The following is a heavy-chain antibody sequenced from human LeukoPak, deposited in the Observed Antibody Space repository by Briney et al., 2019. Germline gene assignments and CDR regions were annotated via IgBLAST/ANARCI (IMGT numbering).Heavy chain of an antibody. CDR2: IYYSGST. V-gene: IGHV4-59*08. CDR1: GGSISSHY. J-gene: IGHJ4*02. CDR3: ARHLVGGYYFDY. D-gene: IGHD2-2*01. Sequence: PSETLSLTCTVSGGSISSHYWSWIRQSPGKGLEWIGYIYYSGSTNYNPSLKSRVTISVDTSKNQFSLKLSSVTAADTAVYYCARHLVGGYYFDYWGQGTLVTVSS.